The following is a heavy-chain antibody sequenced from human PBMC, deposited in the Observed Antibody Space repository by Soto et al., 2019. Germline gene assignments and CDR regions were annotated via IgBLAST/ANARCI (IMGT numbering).Heavy chain of an antibody. Sequence: GGSLRLSCAAAGFTFSSYGMHWVRQAPGKGLVWVSRINSDGSSTSYADSVKGRFTISRDNAKNTLYLQMNSLRAEDTAVYYCAIRASYYDSSGYFDYWGQGTLVTVSS. D-gene: IGHD3-22*01. CDR2: INSDGSST. J-gene: IGHJ4*02. CDR1: GFTFSSYG. V-gene: IGHV3-74*01. CDR3: AIRASYYDSSGYFDY.